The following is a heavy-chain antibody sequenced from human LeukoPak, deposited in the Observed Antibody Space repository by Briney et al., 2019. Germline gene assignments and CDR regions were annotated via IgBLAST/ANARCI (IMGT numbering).Heavy chain of an antibody. CDR3: TKNQYSGTIITPLDPFDV. CDR1: GYTFTRYY. D-gene: IGHD3-10*01. CDR2: IDPNTGGT. Sequence: ASVKVSCKASGYTFTRYYIHWLRQAPGQGIEWMGWIDPNTGGTNFAQKFQGRITMTRDTSINTVYMELNRLRSDDTAVYYCTKNQYSGTIITPLDPFDVWGQGTMVTVSS. J-gene: IGHJ3*01. V-gene: IGHV1-2*02.